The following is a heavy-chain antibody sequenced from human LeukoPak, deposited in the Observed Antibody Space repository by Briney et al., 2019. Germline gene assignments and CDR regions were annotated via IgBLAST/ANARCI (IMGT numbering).Heavy chain of an antibody. D-gene: IGHD4-11*01. CDR3: ARGPSPYSNFDY. CDR2: INPNSGGT. CDR1: GYTFTSYD. J-gene: IGHJ4*02. V-gene: IGHV1-2*02. Sequence: ASVKVSCKASGYTFTSYDINWVRQAPGQGLEWMGWINPNSGGTNYAQKFQGRVTMTRDTSISTAYMELSRLRSDDTAVYYCARGPSPYSNFDYWGQGTLVTVSS.